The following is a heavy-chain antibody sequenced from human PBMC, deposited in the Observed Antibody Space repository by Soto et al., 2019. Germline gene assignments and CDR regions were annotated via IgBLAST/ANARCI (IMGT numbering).Heavy chain of an antibody. Sequence: EMQLVESGGGLVQPGGSLRLSCAASGFTVSSNYMSWVRQAPGKGLEWVSVIYSGGSTYYADSVKGRFTISRHNSKNTLYLQMNSLRAEDTAVYYCARQYSGYDLGAFDYWGQGTLVTVSS. CDR3: ARQYSGYDLGAFDY. CDR2: IYSGGST. CDR1: GFTVSSNY. V-gene: IGHV3-53*04. D-gene: IGHD5-12*01. J-gene: IGHJ4*02.